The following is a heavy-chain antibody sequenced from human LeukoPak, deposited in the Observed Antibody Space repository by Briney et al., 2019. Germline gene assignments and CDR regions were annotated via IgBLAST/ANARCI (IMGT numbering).Heavy chain of an antibody. CDR2: IYYTGST. CDR3: ARDPTY. J-gene: IGHJ4*02. V-gene: IGHV4-59*01. CDR1: GDSINSYY. Sequence: SETLSLTCTVSGDSINSYYWTWIRRAPGKGLEWIGYIYYTGSTNYSPSLKSRVSISIDPSKNQFSLKLTSVTAADTAVYYCARDPTYWGQGILVTVSS.